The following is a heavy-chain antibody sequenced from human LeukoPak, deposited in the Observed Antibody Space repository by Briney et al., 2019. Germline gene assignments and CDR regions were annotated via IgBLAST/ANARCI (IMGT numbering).Heavy chain of an antibody. Sequence: PSETLSLTCTVSGGSISSGGYYWSWIRQPPGKGLEWIGYIYHSGSTYYNPSLKSRVTISVDRSKNQFSLKLSSVTAADTAVYYCARGGGYNWNYDGDYYMDVWGKGTTVTVSS. J-gene: IGHJ6*03. V-gene: IGHV4-30-2*01. CDR1: GGSISSGGYY. CDR3: ARGGGYNWNYDGDYYMDV. D-gene: IGHD1-7*01. CDR2: IYHSGST.